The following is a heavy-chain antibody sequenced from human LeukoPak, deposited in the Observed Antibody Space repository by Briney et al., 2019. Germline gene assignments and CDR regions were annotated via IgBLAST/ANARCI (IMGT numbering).Heavy chain of an antibody. J-gene: IGHJ4*02. CDR2: INPSGGGT. D-gene: IGHD1-26*01. CDR1: GYTFTSYY. CDR3: ARLGELPLDPFDY. V-gene: IGHV1-46*01. Sequence: AASVKVSCKASGYTFTSYYMHWVRQAPGQGLEWMGIINPSGGGTSYAQKFQGRVTMTRDTSTSTVYVELSSLRSEDTAVYYCARLGELPLDPFDYWGQGTLVTVSS.